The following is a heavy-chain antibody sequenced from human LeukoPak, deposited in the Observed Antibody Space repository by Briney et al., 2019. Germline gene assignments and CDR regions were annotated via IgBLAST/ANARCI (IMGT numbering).Heavy chain of an antibody. J-gene: IGHJ6*02. CDR1: GGSISSGGYS. Sequence: SQTLSLTCAVSGGSISSGGYSWSWIRQPPGKGLEWIGYIYHSGSTYYNPSLKSRVTISVDRSKNQFSLKLSSVTAADTAAYYCASTSTVTTGYYYYGMDVWGQGTTVTVSS. D-gene: IGHD4-17*01. CDR2: IYHSGST. CDR3: ASTSTVTTGYYYYGMDV. V-gene: IGHV4-30-2*01.